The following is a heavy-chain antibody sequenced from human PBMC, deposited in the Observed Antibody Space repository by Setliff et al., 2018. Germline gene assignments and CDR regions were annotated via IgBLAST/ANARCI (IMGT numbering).Heavy chain of an antibody. CDR1: GGSISSGSYY. V-gene: IGHV4-61*09. CDR3: ATNPYQLLTFDY. Sequence: NPSETLSLTCTVSGGSISSGSYYWSWIRQPAGKGLEWIGHIYTSGSTNYNPSLKSRVTISVDTSKNQFSLKLSSVTAADTAVYYCATNPYQLLTFDYWGQGTLVTVSS. J-gene: IGHJ4*02. D-gene: IGHD2-2*01. CDR2: IYTSGST.